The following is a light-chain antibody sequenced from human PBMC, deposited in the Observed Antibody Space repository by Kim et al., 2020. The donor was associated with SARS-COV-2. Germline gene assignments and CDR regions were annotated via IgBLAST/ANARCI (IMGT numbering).Light chain of an antibody. CDR1: QAISSY. CDR2: AAS. Sequence: SASLGDKVTITCRARQAISSYLNWYHQKPGQAPKLLIYAASSLQSGVSSRFSGSQSGTDFTLTISSLQPEDFATYYCQQSYTAPYTFGQGTKLEI. V-gene: IGKV1-39*01. CDR3: QQSYTAPYT. J-gene: IGKJ2*01.